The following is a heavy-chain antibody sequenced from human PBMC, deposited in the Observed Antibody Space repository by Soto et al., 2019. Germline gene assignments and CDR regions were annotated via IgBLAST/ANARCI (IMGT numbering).Heavy chain of an antibody. CDR3: ARGRGGYFDL. Sequence: SETLSLTCTVSGVSISSYYWSWIRQPPGKGLEWIGYIYYSGSTNYNPSLKSRVTISVDTSKNQFSLKLSSVTAADTAVYYCARGRGGYFDLWGRGTLVTVS. J-gene: IGHJ2*01. CDR1: GVSISSYY. V-gene: IGHV4-59*01. CDR2: IYYSGST.